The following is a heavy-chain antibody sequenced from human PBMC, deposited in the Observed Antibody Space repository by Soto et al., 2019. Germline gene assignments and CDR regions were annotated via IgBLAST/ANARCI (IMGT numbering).Heavy chain of an antibody. CDR2: ISYDGSNK. Sequence: QVQLVESGGGVVQPGRSLRLSCAASGFTFSSYAMHWVRQAPGKGLEWVAVISYDGSNKYYADSVKGRFTISRDNSKNSLYLQMNSLRAEDTAVYYCARDPNEDIVVVVAATNYYYYGMDVWGQGTTVTVSS. V-gene: IGHV3-30-3*01. D-gene: IGHD2-15*01. J-gene: IGHJ6*02. CDR3: ARDPNEDIVVVVAATNYYYYGMDV. CDR1: GFTFSSYA.